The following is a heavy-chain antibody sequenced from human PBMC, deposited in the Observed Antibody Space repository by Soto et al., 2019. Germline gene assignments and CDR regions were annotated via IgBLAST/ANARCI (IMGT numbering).Heavy chain of an antibody. CDR1: GFTFSSYG. D-gene: IGHD3-10*01. CDR3: ARRGTIVRGVSYGMDV. Sequence: QVQLVESGGGVVQPGRSLRLSCAASGFTFSSYGMHWVRQAPGKGLEWVAVIWYDGSNKYYADSVKGRFTISRDNSKNTLYLQMNSLRAEDTAVYYCARRGTIVRGVSYGMDVWGQGTTVTVSS. V-gene: IGHV3-33*01. J-gene: IGHJ6*02. CDR2: IWYDGSNK.